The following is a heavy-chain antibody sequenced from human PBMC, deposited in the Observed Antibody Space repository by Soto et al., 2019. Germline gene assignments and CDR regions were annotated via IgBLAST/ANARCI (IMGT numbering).Heavy chain of an antibody. J-gene: IGHJ3*02. D-gene: IGHD6-13*01. CDR3: AREVAADGTFREDVFDI. V-gene: IGHV1-69*12. Sequence: QVHLVQSGAEVKKPGSSVKVSCKAPGGTFSNHAINWVRQAPGQGLEWMGGIIPIFSTTNYAQMFQGRVTMTADESTITAYLELSSLKQDDTAVYYCAREVAADGTFREDVFDIWGQGTLVTVSS. CDR2: IIPIFSTT. CDR1: GGTFSNHA.